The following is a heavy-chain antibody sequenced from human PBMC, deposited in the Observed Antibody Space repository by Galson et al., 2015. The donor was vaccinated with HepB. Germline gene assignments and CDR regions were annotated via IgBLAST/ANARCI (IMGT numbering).Heavy chain of an antibody. J-gene: IGHJ4*02. D-gene: IGHD3-3*01. Sequence: SLRLSCAASGFTVSSNYMSWVRQAPGKGLEWVSVIYSGGTTYYADSVKGRFTISRDNSMNTLYLQMNSLRAEDTALYYCARERYYDETPGGFDYWGQGTLVTVSS. V-gene: IGHV3-66*02. CDR1: GFTVSSNY. CDR2: IYSGGTT. CDR3: ARERYYDETPGGFDY.